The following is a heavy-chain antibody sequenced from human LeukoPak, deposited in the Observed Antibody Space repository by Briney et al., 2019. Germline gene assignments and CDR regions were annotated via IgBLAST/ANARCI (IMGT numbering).Heavy chain of an antibody. CDR3: AKDGYSSSWYYAPLYNWFDP. D-gene: IGHD6-13*01. J-gene: IGHJ5*02. Sequence: GGSLRLSCAASGFTFNNAWMSWVRQAPGKGLEWVAFIRYDGSNKYYADSVKGRFTISRDNSKNTLYLQMNSLRAEDTAVYYCAKDGYSSSWYYAPLYNWFDPWGQGTLVTVSS. CDR1: GFTFNNAW. CDR2: IRYDGSNK. V-gene: IGHV3-30*02.